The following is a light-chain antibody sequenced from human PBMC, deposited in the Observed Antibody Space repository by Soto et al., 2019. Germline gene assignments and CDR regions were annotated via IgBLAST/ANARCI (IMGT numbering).Light chain of an antibody. J-gene: IGKJ1*01. Sequence: EIVLTQSPGTLSLSPGERATLSCRASQSVSSTYLAWYQQKPGQAPRLLISGASSRATGIPDRFSGSGSGTDFTLIISRLEPEDFAVYYCQKYGRSSTLGQGTKVDIK. V-gene: IGKV3-20*01. CDR2: GAS. CDR3: QKYGRSST. CDR1: QSVSSTY.